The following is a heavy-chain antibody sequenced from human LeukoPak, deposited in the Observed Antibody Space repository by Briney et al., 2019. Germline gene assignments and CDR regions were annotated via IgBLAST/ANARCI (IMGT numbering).Heavy chain of an antibody. CDR1: GITLSNYG. CDR2: LSGSGGGT. V-gene: IGHV3-23*01. CDR3: AKRGVVIRVFLVGFHKEAYYFDS. J-gene: IGHJ4*02. D-gene: IGHD3-10*01. Sequence: GGSLRLSCAVFGITLSNYGMSWVRQAPGKGLEWVAGLSGSGGGTNYADSVQGRFTISRDNHKNTLYLQMSSLRAEDTAVYFCAKRGVVIRVFLVGFHKEAYYFDSWGQGALVTVSS.